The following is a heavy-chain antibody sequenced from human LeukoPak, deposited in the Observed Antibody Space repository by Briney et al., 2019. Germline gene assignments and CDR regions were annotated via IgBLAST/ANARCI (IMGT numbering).Heavy chain of an antibody. D-gene: IGHD5-12*01. CDR1: GGSFSGYY. J-gene: IGHJ6*03. V-gene: IGHV4-59*01. CDR3: ARVGYDTYYWYMDV. Sequence: SETLSLTCAVYGGSFSGYYWSWIRQPPGKGLEWIGNISYSGTTNYNPSLKSRVTISIDTSKNQFSLKLTSVTAADTAVYYCARVGYDTYYWYMDVWGKGTTVTVS. CDR2: ISYSGTT.